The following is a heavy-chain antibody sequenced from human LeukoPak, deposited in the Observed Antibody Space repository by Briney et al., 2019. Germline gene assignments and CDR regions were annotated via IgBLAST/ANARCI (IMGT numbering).Heavy chain of an antibody. CDR3: ARVNAAGYSGYDWGYYFDY. J-gene: IGHJ4*02. V-gene: IGHV3-30-3*01. D-gene: IGHD5-12*01. CDR2: ISYDGSNK. CDR1: GFTFSSYA. Sequence: GGSLRLSCAASGFTFSSYAMHWVRQAPGKGLEWVAVISYDGSNKYYADSVKGRFTISRGNSKNTLYLQMNSLRAEDTAVYYCARVNAAGYSGYDWGYYFDYWGQGTLVTVSS.